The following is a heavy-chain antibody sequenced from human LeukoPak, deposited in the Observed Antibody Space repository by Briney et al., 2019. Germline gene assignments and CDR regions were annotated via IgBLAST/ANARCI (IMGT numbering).Heavy chain of an antibody. D-gene: IGHD5-18*01. Sequence: PSETLSLTCTVSGGSISSYYWSWIRQPAGKGLEWIGRIDTSGNTNYKPSLKSRVTMSVDTSKKQFSLKLSSVTAADTAVYYCARELRDTAMVLPPSLDAFDIWGQGTMVTVSS. CDR1: GGSISSYY. V-gene: IGHV4-4*07. J-gene: IGHJ3*02. CDR2: IDTSGNT. CDR3: ARELRDTAMVLPPSLDAFDI.